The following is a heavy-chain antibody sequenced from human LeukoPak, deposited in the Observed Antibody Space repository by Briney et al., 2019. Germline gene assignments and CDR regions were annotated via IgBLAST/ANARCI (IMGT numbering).Heavy chain of an antibody. CDR2: ISGYNGYT. Sequence: ASVKVSCKASGYTFTSYGISWVRQAPGQGLEWMGWISGYNGYTHYANNHQGRVTMTTDTSTSTAYMELSSLRSEDTAVYYCARDPGYYDILTGYYTAYYYYGMDVWGQGTTVTVSS. V-gene: IGHV1-18*01. D-gene: IGHD3-9*01. CDR1: GYTFTSYG. CDR3: ARDPGYYDILTGYYTAYYYYGMDV. J-gene: IGHJ6*02.